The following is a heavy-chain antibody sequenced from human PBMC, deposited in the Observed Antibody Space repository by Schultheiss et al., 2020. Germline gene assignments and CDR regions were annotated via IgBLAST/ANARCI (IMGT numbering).Heavy chain of an antibody. V-gene: IGHV4-34*01. J-gene: IGHJ4*02. CDR3: ARTAPYYFDY. Sequence: SETLSLTCAVYGGSFSGYYWSWIRQPPGKGLEWIGEINHSGSTNYNPSLKSRVTISVDTSKNQFSLQLNSVTPEDTAVYYCARTAPYYFDYWGQGTLVTVSS. D-gene: IGHD5-18*01. CDR1: GGSFSGYY. CDR2: INHSGST.